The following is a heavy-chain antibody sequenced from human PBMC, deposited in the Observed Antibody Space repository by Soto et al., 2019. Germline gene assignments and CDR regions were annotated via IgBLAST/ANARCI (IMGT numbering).Heavy chain of an antibody. CDR2: MNPNSGNT. CDR1: GYTFTSYD. J-gene: IGHJ4*02. D-gene: IGHD5-12*01. Sequence: ASVKVSCKASGYTFTSYDINWVRQSTGQGLEWMGWMNPNSGNTGYAQKFQGRVTMTRNTSISTAYMELSSLRSEDTAVYYCARALYGDYEELDYWGQGTLVTVSS. CDR3: ARALYGDYEELDY. V-gene: IGHV1-8*01.